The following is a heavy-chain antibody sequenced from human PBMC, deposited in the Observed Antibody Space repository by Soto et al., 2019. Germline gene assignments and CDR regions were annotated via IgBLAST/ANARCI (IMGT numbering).Heavy chain of an antibody. J-gene: IGHJ6*02. CDR3: AMERAGYGPLDV. Sequence: PGGSLRLSCAASGFSFSSYYMSWVRQAPGKGLEWVAYISGSGGYTCYADSVKGRFTISRDNAKNSPYLQMNSLRVEDTAVYYGAMERAGYGPLDVWGQGTTVTVSS. CDR1: GFSFSSYY. D-gene: IGHD1-1*01. CDR2: ISGSGGYT. V-gene: IGHV3-11*04.